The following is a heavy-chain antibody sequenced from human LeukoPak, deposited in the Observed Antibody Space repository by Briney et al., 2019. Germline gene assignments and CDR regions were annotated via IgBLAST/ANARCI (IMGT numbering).Heavy chain of an antibody. V-gene: IGHV3-53*01. CDR1: GFTVSSNY. J-gene: IGHJ4*02. CDR2: IYSGGST. D-gene: IGHD3-10*01. Sequence: HPGGSLRLSCAASGFTVSSNYMSWVRQAPGKGLEWVSVIYSGGSTFYADSVKGRFTISRDNSKNTLYLQMNSLRAEDTAVYYCARRFGSGSFYSDWGQGTLVTVSS. CDR3: ARRFGSGSFYSD.